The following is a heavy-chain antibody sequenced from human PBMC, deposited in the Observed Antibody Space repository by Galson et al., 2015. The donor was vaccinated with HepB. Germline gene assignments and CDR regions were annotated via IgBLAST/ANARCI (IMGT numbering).Heavy chain of an antibody. CDR2: ISGSGGST. D-gene: IGHD5-18*01. J-gene: IGHJ4*02. Sequence: SLRLSCAXSGFTFSSYAMSWVRQAPGKGLEXVSAISGSGGSTYYADSVKGRFTISRDNSKNTLYLQMHSLRAEDTAVYYCANDHHXVDTAMVLDYWGQGTXXXVSS. CDR3: ANDHHXVDTAMVLDY. CDR1: GFTFSSYA. V-gene: IGHV3-23*01.